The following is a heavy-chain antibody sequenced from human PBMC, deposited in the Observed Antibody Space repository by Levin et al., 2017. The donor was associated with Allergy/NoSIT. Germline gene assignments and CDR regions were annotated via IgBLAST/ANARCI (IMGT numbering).Heavy chain of an antibody. Sequence: PGESLKISCAASGFTFSDYAMHWVRQAPGKGLEWMAVISHDENNIYYAVSVKGRFTISRDNSKNTLYLQMNSLRVEDTAIYYCERGAVYDFWTGYRGDYWGQGALVTVSS. CDR3: ERGAVYDFWTGYRGDY. CDR1: GFTFSDYA. D-gene: IGHD3-3*01. CDR2: ISHDENNI. J-gene: IGHJ4*02. V-gene: IGHV3-30-3*01.